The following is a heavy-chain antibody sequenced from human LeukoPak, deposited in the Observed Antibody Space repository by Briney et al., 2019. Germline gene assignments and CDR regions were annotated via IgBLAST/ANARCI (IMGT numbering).Heavy chain of an antibody. CDR1: GGSISSGGYY. Sequence: SETLSLTCTVSGGSISSGGYYWSWIRQHPGKGLEWIGYIYYRGSTYYNPSLKSRVTISVDTSKNQFSLKLSSVTAADTAVYYCARGPYYDFWSGGYYYYGMDVWGQGTTVTVSS. CDR3: ARGPYYDFWSGGYYYYGMDV. V-gene: IGHV4-31*03. J-gene: IGHJ6*02. CDR2: IYYRGST. D-gene: IGHD3-3*01.